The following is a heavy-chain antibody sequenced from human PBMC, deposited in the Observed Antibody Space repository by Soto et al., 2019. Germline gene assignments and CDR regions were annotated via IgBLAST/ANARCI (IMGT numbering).Heavy chain of an antibody. Sequence: QVQLVQSGATQEKPGSSVKVSCEAFGYSFDSYAYSWVRQAPGQGLEWMGRIGSGNTNYAQKLQGRVTMTTDTSTNTAYMELRSLRSDDTALYYCARENDPYGFDLWDQGTVVTVSS. V-gene: IGHV1-18*01. CDR2: IGSGNT. CDR1: GYSFDSYA. J-gene: IGHJ3*01. CDR3: ARENDPYGFDL.